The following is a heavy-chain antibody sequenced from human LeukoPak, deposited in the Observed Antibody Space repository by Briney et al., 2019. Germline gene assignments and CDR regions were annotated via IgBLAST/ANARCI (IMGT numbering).Heavy chain of an antibody. V-gene: IGHV3-23*01. CDR1: GFTFDDYA. CDR3: AKCGQQLVPRWFDP. J-gene: IGHJ5*02. CDR2: ISWNSGST. Sequence: GGSLRLSCAASGFTFDDYAMHWVRQAPGKGLEWVSGISWNSGSTYYADSVKGRFTISRDNSKNTLYLQMNSLRAEDTAVYYCAKCGQQLVPRWFDPWGQGTLVTVSS. D-gene: IGHD6-13*01.